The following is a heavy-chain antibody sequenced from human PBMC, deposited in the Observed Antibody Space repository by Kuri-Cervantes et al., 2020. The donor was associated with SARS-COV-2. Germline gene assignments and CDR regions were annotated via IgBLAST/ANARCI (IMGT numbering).Heavy chain of an antibody. D-gene: IGHD3-22*01. V-gene: IGHV3-48*03. CDR2: ISSSGSTI. J-gene: IGHJ4*02. Sequence: GESLKISCAASGFTFSSYEMNWVRQAPGKGLEWVSYISSSGSTIYYADSVKGRFTISRDNAKNSLYLQMNSLRAEDTAVYYCARAPRPRVYYDSSGYLNYWGQGTLVTVSS. CDR3: ARAPRPRVYYDSSGYLNY. CDR1: GFTFSSYE.